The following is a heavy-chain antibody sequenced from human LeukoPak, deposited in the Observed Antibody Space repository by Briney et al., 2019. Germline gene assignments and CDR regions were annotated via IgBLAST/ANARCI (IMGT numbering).Heavy chain of an antibody. CDR1: GFTFSTSY. D-gene: IGHD5-18*01. J-gene: IGHJ3*02. Sequence: PGGSLRLSCAASGFTFSTSYMNWVRQAPGKGLEWVSSISSSSSYIYYADSLKGRFTISRDNARNSLYLQMNSLRAEDTAVYYCARARIQFDAFDIWGQGTMVTVSS. CDR2: ISSSSSYI. CDR3: ARARIQFDAFDI. V-gene: IGHV3-21*01.